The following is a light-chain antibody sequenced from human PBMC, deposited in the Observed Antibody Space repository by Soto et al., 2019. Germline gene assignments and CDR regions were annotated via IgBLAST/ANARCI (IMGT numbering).Light chain of an antibody. CDR2: GAS. Sequence: DIVLTQSPGTLSLSPGERATLSCRASQSVSSTYLAWYQQRPGQAPRLLIYGASSRATGIPDRFSGSGSGTEFTLTISSLQSEDFAVYYCQQYNNWPPGTFGQGTKVDI. CDR3: QQYNNWPPGT. CDR1: QSVSSTY. J-gene: IGKJ1*01. V-gene: IGKV3-20*01.